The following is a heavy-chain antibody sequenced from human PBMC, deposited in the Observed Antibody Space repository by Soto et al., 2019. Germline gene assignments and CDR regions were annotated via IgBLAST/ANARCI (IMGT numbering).Heavy chain of an antibody. Sequence: QLQLQESGPGLVKPSETLSLTCTVSGGSISSSSYYWGWIRQPPGKGLEWIGSIYYSGSTYYNPSLKSRVTISVDTSKNQFSLKLSSVTAADTAVYYCARQGYYYGSGSTFGYWGQGTLVTVSS. J-gene: IGHJ4*02. CDR1: GGSISSSSYY. CDR2: IYYSGST. V-gene: IGHV4-39*01. CDR3: ARQGYYYGSGSTFGY. D-gene: IGHD3-10*01.